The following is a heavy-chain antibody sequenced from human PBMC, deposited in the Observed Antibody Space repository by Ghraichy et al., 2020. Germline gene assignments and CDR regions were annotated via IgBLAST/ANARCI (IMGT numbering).Heavy chain of an antibody. CDR1: GYTFTDYY. D-gene: IGHD2-2*01. CDR2: INPNSGGT. Sequence: ASVKVSCKASGYTFTDYYIHWVRQAPGQGLEWMGWINPNSGGTNYAQRFQGRVTMTRDTSITTAYMELSSLRSDDTAVYYCARESCGSAGCYAWFDPWGQGTLVTVSS. CDR3: ARESCGSAGCYAWFDP. V-gene: IGHV1-2*02. J-gene: IGHJ5*02.